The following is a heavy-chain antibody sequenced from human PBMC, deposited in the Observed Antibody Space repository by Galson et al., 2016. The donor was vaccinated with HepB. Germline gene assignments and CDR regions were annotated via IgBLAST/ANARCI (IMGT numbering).Heavy chain of an antibody. CDR2: IRGDGIVS. J-gene: IGHJ4*02. Sequence: SLRLSCAASGFTFNAHWMNWVRQVPGKGLEWVANIRGDGIVSYYAESVRGRFTISRDNAKNSLYLQMNGLRVDETAVYYCSREMTGSYFDWGQGTLVTVSS. V-gene: IGHV3-7*01. D-gene: IGHD3-10*01. CDR1: GFTFNAHW. CDR3: SREMTGSYFD.